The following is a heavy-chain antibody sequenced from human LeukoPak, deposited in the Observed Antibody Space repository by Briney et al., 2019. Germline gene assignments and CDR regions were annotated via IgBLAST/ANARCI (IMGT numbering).Heavy chain of an antibody. CDR2: IIPIFGTA. CDR3: ARAYCSGGSCYAVLSG. J-gene: IGHJ4*02. D-gene: IGHD2-15*01. CDR1: GDTFSSYA. Sequence: SVKVSCKASGDTFSSYAISWVRQAPGQGLEWMGGIIPIFGTANYAQKFQGRVTITADESTSTAYMELSSLRSEDTAVYYCARAYCSGGSCYAVLSGWGQGTLVTVSS. V-gene: IGHV1-69*13.